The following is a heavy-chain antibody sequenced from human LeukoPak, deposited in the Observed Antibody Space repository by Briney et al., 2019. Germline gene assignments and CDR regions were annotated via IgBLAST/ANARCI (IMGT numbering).Heavy chain of an antibody. CDR2: ISGSGGST. CDR1: GFTFSSYA. D-gene: IGHD1-1*01. J-gene: IGHJ3*02. Sequence: GGSLRLSCAASGFTFSSYAMSWVRQAPGKGLEWVSAISGSGGSTYYTDSVKGRFTISRDNSENTLYLQMNSLRDDDTAIYYCAKTWGTGTTYFGGTAFDIWGQGTMVTVSS. V-gene: IGHV3-23*01. CDR3: AKTWGTGTTYFGGTAFDI.